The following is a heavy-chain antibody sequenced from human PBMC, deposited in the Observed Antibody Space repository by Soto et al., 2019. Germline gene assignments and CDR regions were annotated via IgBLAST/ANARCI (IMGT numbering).Heavy chain of an antibody. CDR2: IYYSGST. Sequence: SETLSLTCSVSGGSISSSSYSWGWIRQPPGKGLEWIGTIYYSGSTHYNPSLEGRVAISADTPNNQLSLRLSSVTAADTAVYYCGRQPGHCGSTTCFGCYSVDVWGQGTTVTVSS. CDR3: GRQPGHCGSTTCFGCYSVDV. J-gene: IGHJ6*02. CDR1: GGSISSSSYS. D-gene: IGHD2-2*01. V-gene: IGHV4-39*01.